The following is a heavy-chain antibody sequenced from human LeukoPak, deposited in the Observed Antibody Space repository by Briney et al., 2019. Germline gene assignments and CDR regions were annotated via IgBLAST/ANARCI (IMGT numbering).Heavy chain of an antibody. CDR3: ALGRFGEFDFDY. Sequence: GGSLRLSRAASGFTFSSYAMSWVRQAPGKGLEGVSAISGSGGSTYYADSVKGRFTISRDNSKNTLYLQMNSLRAEDTAVYYCALGRFGEFDFDYWGQGTLVTVPS. D-gene: IGHD3-10*01. CDR2: ISGSGGST. J-gene: IGHJ4*02. V-gene: IGHV3-23*01. CDR1: GFTFSSYA.